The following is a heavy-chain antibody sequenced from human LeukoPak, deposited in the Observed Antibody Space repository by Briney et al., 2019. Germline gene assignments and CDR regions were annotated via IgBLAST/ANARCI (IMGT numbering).Heavy chain of an antibody. CDR1: GFTFNNYA. Sequence: GGSLRLSCAAPGFTFNNYAMNWVRQAPGKGLEWVSHISPSGDTTYYADSVKGRFTISRDSSKNTLSLQMNSLRVEDTAVYYCAKIPKGGYFDYWGQGTLVTVSS. CDR2: ISPSGDTT. D-gene: IGHD2-2*01. CDR3: AKIPKGGYFDY. V-gene: IGHV3-23*01. J-gene: IGHJ4*02.